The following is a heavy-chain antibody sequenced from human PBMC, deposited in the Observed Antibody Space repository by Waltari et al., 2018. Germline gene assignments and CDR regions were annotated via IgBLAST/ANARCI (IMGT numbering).Heavy chain of an antibody. CDR1: CFHYSTYG. D-gene: IGHD6-19*01. V-gene: IGHV3-30*02. Sequence: QVQLVDSGGGGVKSGGSLRLSCAASCFHYSTYGMHWVRQAPGKGLEWVAFIRYDGSNKYYGDSVKGRFTIYRDNSKNTLYLQMNSLRAEDTAVYYCAKALYSSGWYEGVDYWGQGTLVTVSS. CDR2: IRYDGSNK. J-gene: IGHJ4*02. CDR3: AKALYSSGWYEGVDY.